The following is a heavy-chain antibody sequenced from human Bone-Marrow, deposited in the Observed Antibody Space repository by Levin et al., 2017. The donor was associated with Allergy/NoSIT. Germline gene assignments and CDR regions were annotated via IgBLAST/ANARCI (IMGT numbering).Heavy chain of an antibody. CDR2: IGFDGTKK. Sequence: LSLTCAASGFTFSTYGMLWVRQAPGKGLECVAFIGFDGTKKNYADSLQGRFNISRDTSKNTLYLQMKSLTVEDTAVYYCARAEYSFGFYYYGMDVWGQGTTVTVSS. J-gene: IGHJ6*02. CDR3: ARAEYSFGFYYYGMDV. CDR1: GFTFSTYG. D-gene: IGHD5-18*01. V-gene: IGHV3-33*01.